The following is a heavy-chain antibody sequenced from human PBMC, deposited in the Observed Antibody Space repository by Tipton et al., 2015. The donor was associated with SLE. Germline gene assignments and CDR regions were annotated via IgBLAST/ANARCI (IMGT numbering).Heavy chain of an antibody. V-gene: IGHV4-39*01. Sequence: TLSLTCTVSGGPISSPVYYWGWIRQSPGKRLEWIGSVDYSGSTYYNPSLKSRVTISVDASKNQFSLKLSSVTAADTAVYYCAKTSSRYPYFDYWGQGTLVTVSS. J-gene: IGHJ4*02. CDR2: VDYSGST. CDR1: GGPISSPVYY. D-gene: IGHD6-13*01. CDR3: AKTSSRYPYFDY.